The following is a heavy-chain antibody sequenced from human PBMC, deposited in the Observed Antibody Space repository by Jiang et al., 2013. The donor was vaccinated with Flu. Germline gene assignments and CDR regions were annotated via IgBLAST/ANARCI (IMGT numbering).Heavy chain of an antibody. V-gene: IGHV4-30-2*05. J-gene: IGHJ6*02. CDR3: ARECIAAALYGMDV. D-gene: IGHD6-13*01. Sequence: SLKSRVTISVDTSKNQFSLKLSSVTAADTAVYYCARECIAAALYGMDVWGQGTTVTVSS.